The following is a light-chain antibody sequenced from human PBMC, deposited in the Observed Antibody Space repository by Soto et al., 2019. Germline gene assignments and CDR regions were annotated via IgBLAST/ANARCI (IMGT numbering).Light chain of an antibody. CDR2: DTS. CDR1: QSISTY. V-gene: IGKV3-11*01. J-gene: IGKJ4*01. CDR3: QQRYNWPLT. Sequence: EIGLTQSPATLSLSPGESATLSCRASQSISTYLAWYQQKVGQAPRLLIYDTSNRAACIPGRFSGSGSGTDFTLTIGSLEPEDFAVYYCQQRYNWPLTFGGGTKVEI.